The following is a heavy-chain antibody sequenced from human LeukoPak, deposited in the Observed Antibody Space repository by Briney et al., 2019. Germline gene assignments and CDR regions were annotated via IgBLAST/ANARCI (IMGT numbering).Heavy chain of an antibody. CDR2: INSSGSTI. D-gene: IGHD3-10*01. CDR1: GFTFSSYE. Sequence: PGGSLRLSCAASGFTFSSYEMSWVRQAPGKGLEWVSYINSSGSTIYYADSVKGRFTISRDNAKKSLYLQMNSLRAEDTAVYYCARAGRYVVRGVDGNMDVWGKGTTVTVSS. CDR3: ARAGRYVVRGVDGNMDV. V-gene: IGHV3-48*03. J-gene: IGHJ6*03.